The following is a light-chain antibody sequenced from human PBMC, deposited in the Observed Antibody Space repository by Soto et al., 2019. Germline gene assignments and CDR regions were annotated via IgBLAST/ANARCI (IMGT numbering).Light chain of an antibody. CDR3: CSYAGNPYV. J-gene: IGLJ1*01. CDR2: EGS. CDR1: SSDVGSYNS. V-gene: IGLV2-23*01. Sequence: QSALTQPASVSGSPGQSIAISCTGTSSDVGSYNSVSWYQQHPGKAPKLMIYEGSKRPSGVADRFSGSKSGNTASLTISGLHADDEDDYYCCSYAGNPYVFGTGTKLTVL.